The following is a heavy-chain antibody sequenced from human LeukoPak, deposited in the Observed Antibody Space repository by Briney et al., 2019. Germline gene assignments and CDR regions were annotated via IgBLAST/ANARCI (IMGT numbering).Heavy chain of an antibody. J-gene: IGHJ6*03. CDR2: IYYSGST. CDR1: GGSISSYY. Sequence: SGTLSLTCAVSGGSISSYYWSWIRQPPGKGLEWIGYIYYSGSTNYNPSLKSRVTISVDTSKNQFSLKLSSVTAADTAVYYCARKDLYYYYMDVWGKGTTVTVSS. V-gene: IGHV4-59*01. CDR3: ARKDLYYYYMDV.